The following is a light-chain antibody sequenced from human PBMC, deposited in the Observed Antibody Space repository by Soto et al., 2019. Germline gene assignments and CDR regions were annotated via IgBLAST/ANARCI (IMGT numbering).Light chain of an antibody. CDR1: SSDIGGYNY. CDR3: SSYTSSRTLV. V-gene: IGLV2-14*03. J-gene: IGLJ2*01. CDR2: DVS. Sequence: QSALTQPASVSGSPGQSITISCTGTSSDIGGYNYVSWYQQHPDKAPKLVIYDVSSRPSGVSNRFSGSKSGNTASLTISGLQTEDEADYYCSSYTSSRTLVFGGGTKLTVL.